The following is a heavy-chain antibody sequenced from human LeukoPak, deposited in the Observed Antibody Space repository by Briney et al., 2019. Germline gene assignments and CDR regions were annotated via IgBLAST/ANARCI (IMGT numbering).Heavy chain of an antibody. CDR3: AKGQRRHVDIVATIPFDY. Sequence: PGGSLRLSCAASGFTFSNAWMSWVRQAPGKGLEWVGRIKRKSAGGTTDYAAPVKGRFTISRDNSKNTLYLQMNSLRAEDTAVYYCAKGQRRHVDIVATIPFDYWGQGTLVTVSS. CDR1: GFTFSNAW. V-gene: IGHV3-15*01. CDR2: IKRKSAGGTT. J-gene: IGHJ4*02. D-gene: IGHD5-12*01.